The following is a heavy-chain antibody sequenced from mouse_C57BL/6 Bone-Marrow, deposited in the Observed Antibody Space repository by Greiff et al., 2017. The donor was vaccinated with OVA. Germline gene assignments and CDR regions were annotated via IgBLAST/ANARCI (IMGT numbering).Heavy chain of an antibody. CDR3: APYGSSLAY. V-gene: IGHV5-6*01. CDR2: ISSGGSYT. J-gene: IGHJ3*01. Sequence: VESGGDLVKPGGSLKLSCAASGFTFSSYGMSWVRQTPDKRLEWVATISSGGSYTYYPDSVKGRFTISRDNAKNTLYLQMSSLKSEDTAMYYCAPYGSSLAYWGQGTLVTVSA. CDR1: GFTFSSYG. D-gene: IGHD1-1*01.